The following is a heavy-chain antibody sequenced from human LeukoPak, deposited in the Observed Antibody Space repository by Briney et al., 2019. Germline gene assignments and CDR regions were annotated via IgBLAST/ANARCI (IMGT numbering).Heavy chain of an antibody. V-gene: IGHV4-39*01. J-gene: IGHJ4*02. D-gene: IGHD2-21*02. CDR2: FYYSVNT. CDR3: TRYGDRSNREFDY. Sequence: PSETLSLTCTVSSGSISSFYWGWIRQPPGKGLEWIASFYYSVNTYYNPSLQSRASISVDTSRSQFSLNLNSVTAADTAVYYCTRYGDRSNREFDYWGQGTLVTVSS. CDR1: SGSISSFY.